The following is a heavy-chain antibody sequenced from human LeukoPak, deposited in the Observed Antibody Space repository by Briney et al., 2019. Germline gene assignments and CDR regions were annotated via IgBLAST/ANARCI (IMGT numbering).Heavy chain of an antibody. Sequence: SVKVSCKASGGTFSSYAISWVRQAPGQGLEWMGRIIPIFGIANYAQKSQGRVTITADKSTSTAYMELSSLRSEDTAVYYCAREYCSGGSCYAEFDYWGQGTLVTVSS. D-gene: IGHD2-15*01. CDR3: AREYCSGGSCYAEFDY. CDR1: GGTFSSYA. J-gene: IGHJ4*02. V-gene: IGHV1-69*04. CDR2: IIPIFGIA.